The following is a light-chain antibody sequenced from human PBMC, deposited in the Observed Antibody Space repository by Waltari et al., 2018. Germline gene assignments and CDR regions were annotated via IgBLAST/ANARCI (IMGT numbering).Light chain of an antibody. Sequence: EIVLTQSPATLPLSPGERATLSCRASQSVNTFLAWYQQKPGQAPRLLIYDASNRATGIPARFSGSGSGTDFTLTISSLEPEDFAVYYCQQRYNWPPLTFGGGTKVEIE. CDR2: DAS. CDR3: QQRYNWPPLT. CDR1: QSVNTF. V-gene: IGKV3-11*01. J-gene: IGKJ4*01.